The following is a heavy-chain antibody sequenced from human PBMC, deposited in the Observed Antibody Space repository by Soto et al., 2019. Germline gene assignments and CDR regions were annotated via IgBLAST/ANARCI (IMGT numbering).Heavy chain of an antibody. CDR2: IYWYDDR. D-gene: IGHD3-16*01. V-gene: IGHV2-5*01. J-gene: IGHJ4*02. CDR3: AQRWGGYGVVTPFKP. Sequence: QVILKESGPTQVKPTQTLTLPCSFSGFSCRTSGVGVGWMRQPPGKALEWLALIYWYDDRRYSPSLKYMLTIDKDTSKSQVVVTLTNVDTADTGTYSCAQRWGGYGVVTPFKPWGQGIPVTVSS. CDR1: GFSCRTSGVG.